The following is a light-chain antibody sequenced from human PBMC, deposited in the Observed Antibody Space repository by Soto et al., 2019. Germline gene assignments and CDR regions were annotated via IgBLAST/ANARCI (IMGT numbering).Light chain of an antibody. J-gene: IGKJ1*01. CDR2: ETS. CDR3: QMYNRTPRT. V-gene: IGKV1-27*01. Sequence: DLQMTQSPSSLSASVGDRVTITCRASQDISDHLGWYQQKPGKVPKLLISETSTFQSGVPSRFSGGGSGTDFNLTISRLQPEEVATYYCQMYNRTPRTFGQGTRVELK. CDR1: QDISDH.